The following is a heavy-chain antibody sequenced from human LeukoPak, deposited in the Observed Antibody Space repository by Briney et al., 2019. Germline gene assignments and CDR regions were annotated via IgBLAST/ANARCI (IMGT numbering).Heavy chain of an antibody. CDR1: RFTFSSYS. Sequence: GGSLRLSCAASRFTFSSYSMNWVRQAPGKGLEWVSSISSSSSYIYYADSVKGRFTISRDNAKNSLYLQMNSLRAEDTAVYYCARDLVGYPRLEIYRYFDYWGQGTLVTVSS. CDR3: ARDLVGYPRLEIYRYFDY. D-gene: IGHD1-26*01. V-gene: IGHV3-21*01. CDR2: ISSSSSYI. J-gene: IGHJ4*02.